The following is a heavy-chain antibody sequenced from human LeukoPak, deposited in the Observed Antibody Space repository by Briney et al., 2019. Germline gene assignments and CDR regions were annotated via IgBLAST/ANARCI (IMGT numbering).Heavy chain of an antibody. D-gene: IGHD2-2*01. Sequence: GASVKVSCKASGYTFTSYGISWVRQAPGQGLEWMGGIIPIFGTANYAQKFQGRVTITTDESTSTAYMELSSLRSEDTAVYYCARAGTHNLGYCSSTSCHTNFDYWGQGTLVTVSS. CDR3: ARAGTHNLGYCSSTSCHTNFDY. V-gene: IGHV1-69*05. J-gene: IGHJ4*02. CDR2: IIPIFGTA. CDR1: GYTFTSYG.